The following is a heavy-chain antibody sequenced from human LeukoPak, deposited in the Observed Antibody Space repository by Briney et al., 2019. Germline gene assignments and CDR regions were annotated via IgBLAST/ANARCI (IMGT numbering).Heavy chain of an antibody. CDR3: ARPKRFYYYYYGMDV. Sequence: PGGSLRLSCATSGFTFSNYAMHWVRQAPGKGLEWVAVISYDGSNEYYADSVKGRFTISRDNSKNTLYLQMNSLRAEDTAVYYCARPKRFYYYYYGMDVWGQGTTVTVFS. CDR1: GFTFSNYA. J-gene: IGHJ6*02. CDR2: ISYDGSNE. V-gene: IGHV3-30-3*01.